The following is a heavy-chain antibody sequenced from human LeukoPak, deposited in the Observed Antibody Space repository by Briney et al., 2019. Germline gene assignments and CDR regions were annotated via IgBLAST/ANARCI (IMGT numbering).Heavy chain of an antibody. CDR3: ARDSSSYYFDY. V-gene: IGHV3-33*01. Sequence: GGSLRLSCAASGFTFSSYSMHWVRQAPGKGLEWLAVIWYDGSNKYYADSVKGRFTISRDNSEKTLHLQMNSLRAEDTAVYYCARDSSSYYFDYWGQGTLVTVSS. J-gene: IGHJ4*02. D-gene: IGHD6-6*01. CDR2: IWYDGSNK. CDR1: GFTFSSYS.